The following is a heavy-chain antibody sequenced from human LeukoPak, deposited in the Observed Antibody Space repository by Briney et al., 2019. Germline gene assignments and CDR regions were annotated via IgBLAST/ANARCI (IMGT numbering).Heavy chain of an antibody. D-gene: IGHD3-3*01. CDR1: GYTFTSCD. CDR2: MNPNSGNT. CDR3: ARPIYDFWSGPTRRAFDI. Sequence: SSVKVSCKASGYTFTSCDINWVRQATGQGLEGMGWMNPNSGNTGYTQKFQGRVTITRNTYISTAYMELSSMRSEDTAVYYCARPIYDFWSGPTRRAFDIWGQGTMVTVSS. J-gene: IGHJ3*02. V-gene: IGHV1-8*03.